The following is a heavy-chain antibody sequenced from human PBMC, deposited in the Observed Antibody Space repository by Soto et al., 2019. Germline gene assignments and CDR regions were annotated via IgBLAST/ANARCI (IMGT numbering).Heavy chain of an antibody. CDR1: GLTISNAW. D-gene: IGHD2-15*01. Sequence: EVQLVESGGGFIYPGGSLRLSCAASGLTISNAWMNWVRQAPGKGLEWVGRSKTNTEGGTTEYAAAVKGRFTVSRDDSKNTLYLQMNSLKTEDTAVYYCTTGSVEGVWCQGTTVTVSS. J-gene: IGHJ6*02. CDR3: TTGSVEGV. CDR2: SKTNTEGGTT. V-gene: IGHV3-15*07.